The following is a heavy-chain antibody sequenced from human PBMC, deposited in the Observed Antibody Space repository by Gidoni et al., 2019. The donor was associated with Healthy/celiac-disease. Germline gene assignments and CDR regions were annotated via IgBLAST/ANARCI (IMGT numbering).Heavy chain of an antibody. CDR1: GGSISSSSYY. V-gene: IGHV4-39*01. Sequence: QLQLQESGPGLVKPSETLSLTCPVSGGSISSSSYYWGWIRQPPGKGLEWIGSIYYSGSTYYNPSLKSRVTISVDTSKNQFSLKLSSVTAADTAVYYCARHQGTGTTGDFDYWGQGTLVTVSS. J-gene: IGHJ4*02. CDR3: ARHQGTGTTGDFDY. CDR2: IYYSGST. D-gene: IGHD1-1*01.